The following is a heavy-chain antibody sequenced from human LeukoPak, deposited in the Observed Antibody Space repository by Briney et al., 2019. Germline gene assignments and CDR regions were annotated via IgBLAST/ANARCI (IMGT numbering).Heavy chain of an antibody. CDR1: GYSSTSYW. Sequence: GESLKISCKASGYSSTSYWLGWARQMPGKGREWMGIIFPDDSDTRYSPSCQGQVTISADKFINTAYLQWSSLEASDTAMYYCARPRWYDSMSGGWFDSWGQGTLVTVSS. J-gene: IGHJ5*01. CDR2: IFPDDSDT. CDR3: ARPRWYDSMSGGWFDS. V-gene: IGHV5-51*01. D-gene: IGHD6-13*01.